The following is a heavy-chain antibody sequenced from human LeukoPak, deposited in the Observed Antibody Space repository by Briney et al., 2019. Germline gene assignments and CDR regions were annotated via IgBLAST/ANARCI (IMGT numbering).Heavy chain of an antibody. CDR2: ISSSGGST. D-gene: IGHD5-18*01. CDR1: GFTFSNYA. Sequence: GGSLRLSCAASGFTFSNYAMNWVRQAPGKGLEWVSFISSSGGSTFYADSVKGRFTISRDNSKNTLYLQMNSLRAEDTAVYYCASPTSPGTTMVTADYWGQGTLVTVSS. CDR3: ASPTSPGTTMVTADY. V-gene: IGHV3-23*01. J-gene: IGHJ4*02.